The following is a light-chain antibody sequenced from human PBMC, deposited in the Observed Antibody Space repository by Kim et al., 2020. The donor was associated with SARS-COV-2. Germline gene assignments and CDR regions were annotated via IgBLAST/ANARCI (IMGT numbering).Light chain of an antibody. CDR3: QAWDSSTEV. CDR2: QDR. Sequence: SVSPGQTASITCSGDKLGDKYACWYQQKPGQSPVLVIYQDRKRPSGIPARFAGSNSGNTATLTISGTQAMDEADYYCQAWDSSTEVFGTGTKVTVL. V-gene: IGLV3-1*01. J-gene: IGLJ1*01. CDR1: KLGDKY.